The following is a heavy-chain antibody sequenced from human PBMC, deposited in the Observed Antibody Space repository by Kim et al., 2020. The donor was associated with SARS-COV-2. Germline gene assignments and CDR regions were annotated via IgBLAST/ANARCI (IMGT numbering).Heavy chain of an antibody. V-gene: IGHV3-30*04. CDR3: ARDRWYYYGSGSYYKSFSQGMDV. D-gene: IGHD3-10*01. CDR2: ISYDGSNK. Sequence: GGSLRLSCAASGFTFSSYAMHWVRQAPGKGLEWVAVISYDGSNKYYADSVKGRFTISRDNSKNTLYLQMNSLRAEDTAVYYCARDRWYYYGSGSYYKSFSQGMDVWGQGTTVTVSS. J-gene: IGHJ6*02. CDR1: GFTFSSYA.